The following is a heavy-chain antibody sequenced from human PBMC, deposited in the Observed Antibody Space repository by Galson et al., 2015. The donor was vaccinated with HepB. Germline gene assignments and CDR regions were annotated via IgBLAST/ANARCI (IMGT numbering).Heavy chain of an antibody. Sequence: SLRLSCAASGFTFSSYGMHWVRQTPGKGLEWVAVIWYDGTNKYYADSVKGRFTISRDNSKNTLYLQMNSLRAEDTAVYYCARGWRDSSSSHYMDVWGKGTTVTVSS. D-gene: IGHD6-6*01. CDR2: IWYDGTNK. CDR3: ARGWRDSSSSHYMDV. V-gene: IGHV3-33*01. CDR1: GFTFSSYG. J-gene: IGHJ6*03.